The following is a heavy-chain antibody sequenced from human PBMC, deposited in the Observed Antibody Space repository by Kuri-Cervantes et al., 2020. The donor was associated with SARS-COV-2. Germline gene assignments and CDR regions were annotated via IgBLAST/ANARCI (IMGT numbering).Heavy chain of an antibody. CDR2: ISGSGGST. V-gene: IGHV3-23*01. D-gene: IGHD2-2*01. CDR1: GFTFSSYA. CDR3: ARGNCSSTSCYPYFDY. J-gene: IGHJ4*02. Sequence: GESLKISCAASGFTFSSYAMSWVRQAPGKGLEWVSAISGSGGSTYYADSVKGRFTISRDNSKNSLYLQMNSLRAEDTAVYYCARGNCSSTSCYPYFDYWGQGTLVTVSS.